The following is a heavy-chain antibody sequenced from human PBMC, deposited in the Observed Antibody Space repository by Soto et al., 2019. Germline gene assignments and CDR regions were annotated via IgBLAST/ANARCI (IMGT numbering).Heavy chain of an antibody. CDR1: GFTFSDYY. J-gene: IGHJ6*02. CDR3: RVPYYTVDV. D-gene: IGHD3-10*01. Sequence: QVQLVESGGGLVKPGGSLRLSCATSGFTFSDYYMSWIRQAPGKGLEWVSYISTSGSTTYYADSVKGRFTISRDNAKNSVYLQMNSLTAEDPAVYYCRVPYYTVDVWGQGTTVTVSS. V-gene: IGHV3-11*01. CDR2: ISTSGSTT.